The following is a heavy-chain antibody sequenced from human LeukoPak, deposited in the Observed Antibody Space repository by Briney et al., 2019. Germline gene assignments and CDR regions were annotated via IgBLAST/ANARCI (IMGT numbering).Heavy chain of an antibody. CDR1: GGSISSYY. Sequence: SETLSLTCTVSGGSISSYYWSWIRQPAGKGLEWIGRIYTSGSTNYNPSLKSRVTMSVDTSKNRFSLKLSSVTAADTAVYYCAMGIAVAGYGGNWFDPWGQGTLVTVSS. V-gene: IGHV4-4*07. CDR2: IYTSGST. D-gene: IGHD6-19*01. CDR3: AMGIAVAGYGGNWFDP. J-gene: IGHJ5*02.